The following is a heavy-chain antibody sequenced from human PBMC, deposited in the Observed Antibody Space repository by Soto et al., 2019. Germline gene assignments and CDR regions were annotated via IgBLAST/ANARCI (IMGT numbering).Heavy chain of an antibody. V-gene: IGHV3-66*01. J-gene: IGHJ5*02. Sequence: GGSLRLSCAASGLIVSSNYMSWVRQAPGKGLEWVSVMYTGGNTYYADSVEGRFTISRDSSKNTLYLQVNSLRAEDTALYYCARTKQWLSFDPWGQGTLVTVSS. CDR2: MYTGGNT. D-gene: IGHD6-19*01. CDR3: ARTKQWLSFDP. CDR1: GLIVSSNY.